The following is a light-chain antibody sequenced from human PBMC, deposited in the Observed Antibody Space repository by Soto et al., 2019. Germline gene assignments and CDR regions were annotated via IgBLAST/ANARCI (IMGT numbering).Light chain of an antibody. CDR2: AAS. CDR3: QQSYSTLGT. J-gene: IGKJ1*01. V-gene: IGKV1-39*01. CDR1: QSISSY. Sequence: DIQMTQSPSSLSASVGDRVTTTCRASQSISSYLNWYQQKPGKAPKLLIYAASSLQSGVPSSFSGSGSGTDFTVTISSLQPEDFATDYCQQSYSTLGTCGQGTKVDIK.